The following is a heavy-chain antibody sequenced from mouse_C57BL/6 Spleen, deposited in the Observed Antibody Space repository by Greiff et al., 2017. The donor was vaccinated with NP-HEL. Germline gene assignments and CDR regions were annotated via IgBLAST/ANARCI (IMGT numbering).Heavy chain of an antibody. J-gene: IGHJ3*01. CDR3: AGSYDSSWFAY. Sequence: VQLQQPGAELVKPGASVKVSCKASGYTFTSYWMHWVKQRPGQGLEWIGRIHPSDSDPNYNQKFKGKATLTVDKSSSTAYMQLSSLTSDDSAVYYCAGSYDSSWFAYWGQGTLVTVSA. CDR1: GYTFTSYW. V-gene: IGHV1-74*01. CDR2: IHPSDSDP. D-gene: IGHD2-4*01.